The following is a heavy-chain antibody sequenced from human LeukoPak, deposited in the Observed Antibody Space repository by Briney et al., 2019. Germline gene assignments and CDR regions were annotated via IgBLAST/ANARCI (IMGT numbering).Heavy chain of an antibody. D-gene: IGHD2-2*01. J-gene: IGHJ1*01. CDR2: ISSSSSTI. Sequence: GGSLRLSCAASGFTFSSYSMNWVRQAPGKGLEWVSYISSSSSTIYYADSVKGRFTISRDNAKNSLYLQMNSLRAEDTAVYYCARDPIVVVPAATPAQHWGQGTLVTVSS. CDR3: ARDPIVVVPAATPAQH. V-gene: IGHV3-48*01. CDR1: GFTFSSYS.